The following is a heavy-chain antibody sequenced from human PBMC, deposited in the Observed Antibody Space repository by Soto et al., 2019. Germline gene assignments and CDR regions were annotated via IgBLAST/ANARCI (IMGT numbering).Heavy chain of an antibody. CDR1: GFTFNTFG. Sequence: VGSLRFSCAASGFTFNTFGMHWVRQAPGKGLEWVAVISYDGSDKYYSDSVRGRFTISRDNSMNTLYLQMNSLRTEDTAVYYCAKSPNFYCSSHHCYKCYFDYWGQGTLVTVSS. D-gene: IGHD2-2*01. V-gene: IGHV3-30*18. CDR2: ISYDGSDK. CDR3: AKSPNFYCSSHHCYKCYFDY. J-gene: IGHJ4*02.